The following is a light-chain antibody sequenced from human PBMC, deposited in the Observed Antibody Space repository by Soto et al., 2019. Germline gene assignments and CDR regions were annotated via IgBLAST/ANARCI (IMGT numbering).Light chain of an antibody. V-gene: IGKV3-20*01. J-gene: IGKJ1*01. CDR1: QSVSGSY. CDR2: GAS. CDR3: QQFGSSPWT. Sequence: EIVLTQSPGTLSLSPGERATLSCRASQSVSGSYLVWYQQKPGQAPRPLIYGASTRATGIPDRFSGGGSGTDFSLTISRLEPEDFAVYFCQQFGSSPWTFGQGTKVEIK.